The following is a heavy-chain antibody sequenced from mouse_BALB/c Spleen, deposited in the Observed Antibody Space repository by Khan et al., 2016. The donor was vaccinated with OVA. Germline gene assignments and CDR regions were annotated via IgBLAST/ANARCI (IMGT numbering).Heavy chain of an antibody. Sequence: QVQLKESGAELARPGASVKMSCKASGYTFTSYTMHWVKQRPGQGLEWIGYINPSSGYTNYNQKFKDKATLTADKSSSTAYMQLSSLTSEDAAIYYCAREWAYYNDDGWFAYWGQGTLVTVSA. V-gene: IGHV1-4*01. CDR1: GYTFTSYT. D-gene: IGHD2-4*01. CDR2: INPSSGYT. CDR3: AREWAYYNDDGWFAY. J-gene: IGHJ3*01.